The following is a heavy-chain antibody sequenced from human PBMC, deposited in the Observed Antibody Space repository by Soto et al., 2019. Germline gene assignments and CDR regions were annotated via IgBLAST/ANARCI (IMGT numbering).Heavy chain of an antibody. V-gene: IGHV4-59*08. CDR3: ARQPTTAYYYYYYMDV. Sequence: SETLSLTXTVSGGSISSYYWSWIRQPPGKGLEWIGYIYYSGSTNYNPSLKSRVTISVDTSKNQFSLKLSSVTAADTAVYYCARQPTTAYYYYYYMDVWGKGTTVTVSS. CDR2: IYYSGST. D-gene: IGHD1-1*01. CDR1: GGSISSYY. J-gene: IGHJ6*03.